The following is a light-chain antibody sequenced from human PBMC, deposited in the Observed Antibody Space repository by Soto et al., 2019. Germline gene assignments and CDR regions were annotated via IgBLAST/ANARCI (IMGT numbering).Light chain of an antibody. CDR3: QQYNSYPVT. Sequence: DIQMTQSPSTLSASVGDRVTITCRASQSISSWLAWYQQKPGKAPKLLIYDASSVETGVPSRFSGSGSGTEFTLTISSLQPDDFATYYCQQYNSYPVTFGPGTKVDIK. CDR2: DAS. J-gene: IGKJ3*01. CDR1: QSISSW. V-gene: IGKV1-5*01.